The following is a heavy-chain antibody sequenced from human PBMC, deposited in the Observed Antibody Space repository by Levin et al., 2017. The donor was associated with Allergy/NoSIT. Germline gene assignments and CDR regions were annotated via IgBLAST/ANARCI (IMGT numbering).Heavy chain of an antibody. CDR2: IWYDGSKK. J-gene: IGHJ4*02. CDR3: ARGIEGATTLSYFDY. CDR1: GFTFSSYG. D-gene: IGHD1-26*01. Sequence: GESLKISCAASGFTFSSYGMYWVRQAPGKGMEWVAVIWYDGSKKYYADSVKGRFTISRDNSKNTLYLQMNSLRAEDTAVYYCARGIEGATTLSYFDYWGQGTLVTVS. V-gene: IGHV3-33*01.